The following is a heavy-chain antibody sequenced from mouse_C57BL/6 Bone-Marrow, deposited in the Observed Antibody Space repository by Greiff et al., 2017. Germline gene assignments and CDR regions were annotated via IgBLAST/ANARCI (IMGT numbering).Heavy chain of an antibody. D-gene: IGHD1-1*01. Sequence: QVQLQQSDAELVKPGASVKISCKVSGYTFTDHTIHWMKQRPEQGLEWIGYIYPRDGSTKYNEKFKGKATLTADKSSSTAYMQLNSLTSEDSAVYFCARADYYGSSYVAMDYWGQGTSVTVSS. J-gene: IGHJ4*01. CDR2: IYPRDGST. CDR3: ARADYYGSSYVAMDY. V-gene: IGHV1-78*01. CDR1: GYTFTDHT.